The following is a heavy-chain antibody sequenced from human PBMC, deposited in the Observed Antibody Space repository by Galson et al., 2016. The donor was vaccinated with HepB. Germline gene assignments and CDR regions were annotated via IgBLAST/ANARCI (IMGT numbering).Heavy chain of an antibody. CDR1: GFTFSSYG. Sequence: SLRLSCAASGFTFSSYGMHWVRQAPGKGLEWVAVIWYDGSNKYYADSVKGRFTISRDNSKNTLYLQINSLRAEDTAVYHCARESGIAVAWNPFHYYYYGMDVWGQGTTVTVSS. J-gene: IGHJ6*02. D-gene: IGHD6-19*01. V-gene: IGHV3-33*01. CDR2: IWYDGSNK. CDR3: ARESGIAVAWNPFHYYYYGMDV.